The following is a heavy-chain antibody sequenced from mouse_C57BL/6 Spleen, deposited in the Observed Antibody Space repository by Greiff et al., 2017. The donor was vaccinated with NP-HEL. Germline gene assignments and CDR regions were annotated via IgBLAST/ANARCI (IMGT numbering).Heavy chain of an antibody. CDR1: GFTFSDYY. D-gene: IGHD4-1*01. J-gene: IGHJ4*01. V-gene: IGHV5-12*01. CDR3: ARPELGGYSAMDY. Sequence: EVKLVESGGGLVQPGGSLKLSCAASGFTFSDYYMYWVRQTPEKRLEWVAYISNGGGSTYYPDTVKGRFTISRDNAKNTLYLQMSRLKSEDTAMYYCARPELGGYSAMDYWGQGTSVTVSS. CDR2: ISNGGGST.